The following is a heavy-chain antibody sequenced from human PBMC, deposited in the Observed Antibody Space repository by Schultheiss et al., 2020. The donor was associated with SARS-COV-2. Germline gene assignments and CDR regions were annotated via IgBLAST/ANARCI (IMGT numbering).Heavy chain of an antibody. CDR2: ISSSSSYI. D-gene: IGHD6-13*01. V-gene: IGHV3-11*06. CDR1: GFTFSDSY. J-gene: IGHJ6*02. Sequence: GGSLRLSCAASGFTFSDSYMSWIRQAPGKGLEWVSYISSSSSYINYADSVKGRFTISRDNAKNSLYLQMNSLRAEDTAVYYCASEMSSWADYYYYGMDVWGQGTTVTVSS. CDR3: ASEMSSWADYYYYGMDV.